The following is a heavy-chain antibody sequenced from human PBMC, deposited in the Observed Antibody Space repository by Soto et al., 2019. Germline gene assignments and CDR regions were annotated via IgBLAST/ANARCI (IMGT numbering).Heavy chain of an antibody. CDR1: GGTFSSYA. D-gene: IGHD2-2*01. Sequence: QVQLVQSGAEVKKPGSSVKVSCKASGGTFSSYAISWVRQAPGQGLEWMGGFIPIFGAANYAQKFQGRVTIPAADPTSTAYMELSSLRSEDTAVYYCARPVPAAGYYYGMAVWGQGPTVTVAS. V-gene: IGHV1-69*12. CDR3: ARPVPAAGYYYGMAV. CDR2: FIPIFGAA. J-gene: IGHJ6*02.